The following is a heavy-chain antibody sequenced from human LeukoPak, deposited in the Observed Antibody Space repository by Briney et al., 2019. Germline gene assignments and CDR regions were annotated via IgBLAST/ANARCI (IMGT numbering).Heavy chain of an antibody. CDR1: GVSVSRYF. V-gene: IGHV4-59*08. Sequence: SETLSLTCSVSGVSVSRYFRSWIRQPPGKGLEWIGYIYLIGRTNYSPSLESRAAISIDTSKIQFSLKLNSVTAADTGVYYCARQEMATAPYFDYWGQGILVTVSS. CDR2: IYLIGRT. J-gene: IGHJ4*02. D-gene: IGHD5-24*01. CDR3: ARQEMATAPYFDY.